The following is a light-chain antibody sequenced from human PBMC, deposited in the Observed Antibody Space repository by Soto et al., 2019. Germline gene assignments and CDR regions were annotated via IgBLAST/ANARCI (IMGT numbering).Light chain of an antibody. CDR3: QTGGTGIVV. CDR1: SGHSSYA. Sequence: QPVLTQSPSASASLGASVKLTCTLSSGHSSYAIAWHQQQPEKGPRYLMKLNSDGSHSKGDGIPDRFSGSSSGAARYLTISRLQSEDEADYYCQTGGTGIVVFGGGTKLTVL. CDR2: LNSDGSH. J-gene: IGLJ2*01. V-gene: IGLV4-69*01.